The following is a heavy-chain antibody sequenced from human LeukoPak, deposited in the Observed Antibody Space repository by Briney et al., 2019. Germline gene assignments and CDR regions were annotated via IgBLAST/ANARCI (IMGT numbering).Heavy chain of an antibody. CDR1: GFTFSSYG. D-gene: IGHD6-19*01. CDR3: AKDFGRAVAGDPYYYGMDV. Sequence: GRSLRLSCAASGFTFSSYGMHWVRQAPGKGLEWVAVISYDGSNKYYADSVKGRFTISRDNSKNTLYLQMNSLRAEDTAVYYCAKDFGRAVAGDPYYYGMDVWGQGTTVTVSS. V-gene: IGHV3-30*18. J-gene: IGHJ6*02. CDR2: ISYDGSNK.